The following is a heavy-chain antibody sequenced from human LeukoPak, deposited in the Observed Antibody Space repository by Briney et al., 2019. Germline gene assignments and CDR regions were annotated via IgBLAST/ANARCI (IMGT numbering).Heavy chain of an antibody. J-gene: IGHJ5*02. V-gene: IGHV3-48*01. CDR2: ISSSSSTI. Sequence: GSLRLSCAASGFTFSSYSMNWVRQAPGKGLEWVSYISSSSSTIYYADSVKGRFTISRDNAKNSLCLQMNSLRAEDTAVYYCARDAFPAAALTAWFDPWGQGTLVTVSS. CDR3: ARDAFPAAALTAWFDP. CDR1: GFTFSSYS. D-gene: IGHD2-2*01.